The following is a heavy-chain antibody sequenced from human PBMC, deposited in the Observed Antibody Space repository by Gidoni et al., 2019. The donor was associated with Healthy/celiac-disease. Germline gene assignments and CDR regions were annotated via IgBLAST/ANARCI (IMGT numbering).Heavy chain of an antibody. D-gene: IGHD6-6*01. CDR3: ASPYSSSSPAFDI. CDR1: GGSISSSSYY. Sequence: QLKLQASGPGLVKPSETLSLTCTVSGGSISSSSYYWGWIRQPPGKGLEWIGSIYYSGSTYYNPSLKSRVTISVDTSKNQFSLKLSSVTAADTAVYSCASPYSSSSPAFDIWGQGTMVTVSS. J-gene: IGHJ3*02. CDR2: IYYSGST. V-gene: IGHV4-39*01.